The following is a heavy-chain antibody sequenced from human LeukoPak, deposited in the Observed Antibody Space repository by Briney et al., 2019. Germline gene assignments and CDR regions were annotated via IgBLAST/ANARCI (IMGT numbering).Heavy chain of an antibody. V-gene: IGHV1-18*01. J-gene: IGHJ4*02. Sequence: GASVKVSCKASGYTFTSYGISWVRQAPGQGLEWMGWISAYDGNTKYAQKVQGRVTMTTDTSTSTAYMELRSLRSDDTAVYYCARGRGDDYGDKGYFDYWGQGTLVTVSS. CDR1: GYTFTSYG. CDR3: ARGRGDDYGDKGYFDY. CDR2: ISAYDGNT. D-gene: IGHD4-17*01.